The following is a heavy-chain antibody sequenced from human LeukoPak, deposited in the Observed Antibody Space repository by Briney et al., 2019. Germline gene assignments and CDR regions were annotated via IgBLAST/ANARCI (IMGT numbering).Heavy chain of an antibody. Sequence: SQTLSLTCAISGDSVSSNSAAWNWIRQSPSRGLEWLGRTYYRSKWYNDYAVSVKSRITINPDTSKNQFSLQLNSVTPEDTAVYYCARDGPRGYSYGLCSSSWYWCDPWGQGTLVTVSS. CDR3: ARDGPRGYSYGLCSSSWYWCDP. D-gene: IGHD5-18*01. J-gene: IGHJ5*02. V-gene: IGHV6-1*01. CDR2: TYYRSKWYN. CDR1: GDSVSSNSAA.